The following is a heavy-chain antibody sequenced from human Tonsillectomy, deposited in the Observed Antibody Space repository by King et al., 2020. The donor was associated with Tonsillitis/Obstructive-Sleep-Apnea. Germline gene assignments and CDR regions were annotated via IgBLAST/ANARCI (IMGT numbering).Heavy chain of an antibody. CDR3: ASQYYDSSGYYYFDY. D-gene: IGHD3-22*01. CDR1: GGTFSSYA. CDR2: IIPIFILT. V-gene: IGHV1-69*10. J-gene: IGHJ4*02. Sequence: QLVQSGAEVKKPGSSVKVSCKASGGTFSSYAISWVRQAPGQGLEWMGGIIPIFILTNYAQKFQGRITVTADKSTSTAYMELSSLRSDDTAVYYCASQYYDSSGYYYFDYWGQGTLVTVSS.